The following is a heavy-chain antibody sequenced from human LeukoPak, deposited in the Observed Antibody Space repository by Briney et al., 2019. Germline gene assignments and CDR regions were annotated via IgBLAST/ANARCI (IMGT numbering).Heavy chain of an antibody. CDR1: GGSISSSSYY. J-gene: IGHJ5*01. D-gene: IGHD5-12*01. Sequence: SETLSLTCTVSGGSISSSSYYWGWGRQPPGEGVWWIGTIYYSGSTYYNPSLTSRVTISVETSKSQLSLNLTSVTAADTAVYYCARHTGYSGYEAFDSWGQGTLVTVSS. V-gene: IGHV4-39*01. CDR3: ARHTGYSGYEAFDS. CDR2: IYYSGST.